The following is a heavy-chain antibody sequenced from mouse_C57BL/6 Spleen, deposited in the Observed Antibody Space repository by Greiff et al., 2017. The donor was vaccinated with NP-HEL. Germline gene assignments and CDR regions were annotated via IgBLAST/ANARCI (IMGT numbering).Heavy chain of an antibody. CDR3: ARWGIYYGPLYYAMDD. CDR2: IYPGDGDT. D-gene: IGHD2-1*01. Sequence: QVQLQQSGAELVKPGASVKISCKASGYAFSSYWMNWVKQRPGKGLEWIGQIYPGDGDTNYNGKFKGKATLTADKSSSTAYMQLSSLTSEDSAVYFCARWGIYYGPLYYAMDDWGQGTSVTVSS. CDR1: GYAFSSYW. J-gene: IGHJ4*01. V-gene: IGHV1-80*01.